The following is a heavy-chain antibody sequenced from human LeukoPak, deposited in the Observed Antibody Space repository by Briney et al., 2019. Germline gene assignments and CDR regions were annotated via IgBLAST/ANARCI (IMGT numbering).Heavy chain of an antibody. J-gene: IGHJ6*03. D-gene: IGHD1-7*01. CDR3: ARRWIYGMNYYIDV. Sequence: SETLSLTCAVYGGSFSNYYWSWIRQPPGKGLEWIGEINDNGRINYNPSLMSRVTVSVDPSKNQFSLSLTSVTATDTAVYYCARRWIYGMNYYIDVWGKGATVSVSS. V-gene: IGHV4-34*01. CDR2: INDNGRI. CDR1: GGSFSNYY.